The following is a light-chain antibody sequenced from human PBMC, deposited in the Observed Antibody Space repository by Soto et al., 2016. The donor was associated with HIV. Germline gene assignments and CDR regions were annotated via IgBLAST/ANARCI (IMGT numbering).Light chain of an antibody. CDR3: QVWDSSSAHPV. J-gene: IGLJ2*01. V-gene: IGLV3-21*03. Sequence: SYELTQPPSVSVAPEKTARITCGGNNIGSKGVHWYQQKPGQAPVLVVYDDSHRPSGIPERFSGSNSGNTATLTITRVEAGDEADYYCQVWDSSSAHPVFGGGTKLTVL. CDR2: DDS. CDR1: NIGSKG.